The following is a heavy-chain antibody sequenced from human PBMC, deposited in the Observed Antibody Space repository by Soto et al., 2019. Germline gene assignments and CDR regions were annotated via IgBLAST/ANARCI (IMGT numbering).Heavy chain of an antibody. D-gene: IGHD3-22*01. CDR1: GFTFSSYA. J-gene: IGHJ2*01. Sequence: PGGSLRLSCAASGFTFSSYAMSWVRQAPGKGLEWVSAISGSGGSTYYADSVKGRFTISRDNSKNTLYLQMNSLRAEDTAVYYCAKVATHYYDSSGYYWYFDLWGRGTLVTVSS. CDR2: ISGSGGST. V-gene: IGHV3-23*01. CDR3: AKVATHYYDSSGYYWYFDL.